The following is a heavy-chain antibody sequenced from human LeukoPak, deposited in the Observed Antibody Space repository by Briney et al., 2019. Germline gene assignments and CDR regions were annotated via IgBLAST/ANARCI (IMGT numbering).Heavy chain of an antibody. CDR3: ARFSVGATFVFDP. CDR2: IDPSDSYT. Sequence: GESLKISCKGSGYSFTSYWISWVRHVPGKGLEWMGRIDPSDSYTNYSPSFQGHVTISADKSTSTAYLQWSSLKASDTAMYYCARFSVGATFVFDPWGQGTLVTVSS. CDR1: GYSFTSYW. D-gene: IGHD1-26*01. V-gene: IGHV5-10-1*01. J-gene: IGHJ5*02.